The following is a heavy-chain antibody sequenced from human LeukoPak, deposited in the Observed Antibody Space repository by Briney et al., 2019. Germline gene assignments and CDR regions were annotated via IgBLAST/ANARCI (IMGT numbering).Heavy chain of an antibody. D-gene: IGHD3-10*01. CDR2: ISGDGVST. J-gene: IGHJ4*02. CDR3: ARHDGLGSYDY. V-gene: IGHV3-43*02. CDR1: GLPIADFA. Sequence: GGSLRLSCVASGLPIADFAMHWVRQAPGKGLEWVSLISGDGVSTFYADSVKGRFSISRDNSKNSLSLEMNSLRTEDTAMYYCARHDGLGSYDYWGQGTLVTVSS.